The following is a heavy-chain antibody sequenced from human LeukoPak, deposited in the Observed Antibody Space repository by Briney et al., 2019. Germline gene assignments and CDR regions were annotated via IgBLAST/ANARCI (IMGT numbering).Heavy chain of an antibody. CDR2: IYFGDSDT. CDR3: ARGPPGYVYDVFDI. V-gene: IGHV5-51*01. Sequence: GESLKISCKSSGYSFSNFWIGWVRQMPGKGLEFMGMIYFGDSDTRYSPSFQGQVTISADKSIFTAYLQWISLKASDTAMYYCARGPPGYVYDVFDIWGQGTMVTVSS. D-gene: IGHD2-15*01. J-gene: IGHJ3*02. CDR1: GYSFSNFW.